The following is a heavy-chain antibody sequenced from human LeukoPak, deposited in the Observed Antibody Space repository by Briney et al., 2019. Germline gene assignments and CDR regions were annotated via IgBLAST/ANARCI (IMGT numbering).Heavy chain of an antibody. CDR3: VKDRGGYVIYRTFES. Sequence: PGGSLRLSCATSGFTFRDYWMSWVRQAPGKGLEWVANIKHDGSETYYVASVKGRFTISKDIPKNSLYLQMNNLRTEDTAVYYCVKDRGGYVIYRTFESWGQGTLVTVSS. CDR2: IKHDGSET. CDR1: GFTFRDYW. D-gene: IGHD5-12*01. J-gene: IGHJ1*01. V-gene: IGHV3-7*01.